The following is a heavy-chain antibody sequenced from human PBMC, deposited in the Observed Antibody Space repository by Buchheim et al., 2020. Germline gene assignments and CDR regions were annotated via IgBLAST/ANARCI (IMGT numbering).Heavy chain of an antibody. D-gene: IGHD2-21*01. Sequence: QVQLQESGPGLVKPSGTLSLTCDVSGGSISSNYWWSWVRQPPGMGLEWIGEIYHSGSTNYNPSLKSRVTISVDKSKKQLSLKLTSVTAADTAVYYCARIPYYYYYGLDVWGQGTT. CDR1: GGSISSNYW. V-gene: IGHV4-4*02. CDR2: IYHSGST. J-gene: IGHJ6*02. CDR3: ARIPYYYYYGLDV.